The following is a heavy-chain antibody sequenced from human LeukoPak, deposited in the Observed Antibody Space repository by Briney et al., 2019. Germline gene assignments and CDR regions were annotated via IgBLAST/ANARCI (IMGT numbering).Heavy chain of an antibody. J-gene: IGHJ3*02. CDR1: GGSFSGYY. CDR2: INHSGST. V-gene: IGHV4-34*01. CDR3: AIVVVTAIRPPDAFDI. D-gene: IGHD2-21*02. Sequence: SETLSLTCAVYGGSFSGYYWSWIRQPPGKGLEWTGEINHSGSTNYNPSLKSRVTISVDTSKNQFSLKLSSVTAADTAVYYCAIVVVTAIRPPDAFDIWGQGTMVTVSS.